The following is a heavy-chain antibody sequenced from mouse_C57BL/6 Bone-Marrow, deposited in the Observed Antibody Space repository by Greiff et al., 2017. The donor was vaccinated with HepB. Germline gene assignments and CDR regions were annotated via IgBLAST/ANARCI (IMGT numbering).Heavy chain of an antibody. CDR3: VRHGGYYG. CDR2: IRSKSNNYAT. CDR1: GFSFNTYA. V-gene: IGHV10-1*01. D-gene: IGHD2-3*01. J-gene: IGHJ3*02. Sequence: EVKLMESGGGLVQPKGSLKLSCAASGFSFNTYAMNWVRQAPGKGLEWVARIRSKSNNYATYYADSVKDRFTISRDDSESMLYLQMNNLKTEDTAMYYCVRHGGYYGWGQGTLVTVSA.